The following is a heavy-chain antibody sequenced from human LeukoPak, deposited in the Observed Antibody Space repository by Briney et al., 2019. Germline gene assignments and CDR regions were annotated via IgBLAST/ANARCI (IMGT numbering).Heavy chain of an antibody. Sequence: SETLSLTCTVSGGSISSNNFYWGWIRQPPGKGLEWVGSVYYGGSPYYNPSLTSRVTMSVDTSKNQFSLELISVTAADTAMYYCARVNDCSSSSCFTSRFDPWGQGTLVTVSS. D-gene: IGHD2-2*02. J-gene: IGHJ5*02. CDR3: ARVNDCSSSSCFTSRFDP. CDR2: VYYGGSP. CDR1: GGSISSNNFY. V-gene: IGHV4-39*07.